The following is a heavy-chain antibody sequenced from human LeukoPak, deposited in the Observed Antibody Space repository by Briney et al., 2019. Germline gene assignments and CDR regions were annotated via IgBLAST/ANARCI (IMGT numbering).Heavy chain of an antibody. J-gene: IGHJ4*02. CDR2: IYHSGST. D-gene: IGHD3-10*01. CDR1: GGSISSGGYS. V-gene: IGHV4-30-2*01. CDR3: ARDRVGYFDY. Sequence: PSETLSLTCAVSGGSISSGGYSWSWIRQPPGKGLEWIGYIYHSGSTYYNPSLKSRVTISVDRSKNQFSQKLSSVTAADTAVYYCARDRVGYFDYWGQGTLVTVSS.